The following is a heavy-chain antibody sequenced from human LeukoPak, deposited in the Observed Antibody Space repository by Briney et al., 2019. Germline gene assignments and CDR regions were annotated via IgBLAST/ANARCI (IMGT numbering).Heavy chain of an antibody. CDR2: IIPIFGTA. J-gene: IGHJ4*02. CDR3: ARRGVGTHFDY. Sequence: SVKVSCKASGGTFSSYAISWVRQAPGQGLEWMGGIIPIFGTANYAQKFQGRVTITADKSTSTAYMELSSLRSDDTAVYYCARRGVGTHFDYWGQGTLVTVSS. CDR1: GGTFSSYA. V-gene: IGHV1-69*06. D-gene: IGHD1-1*01.